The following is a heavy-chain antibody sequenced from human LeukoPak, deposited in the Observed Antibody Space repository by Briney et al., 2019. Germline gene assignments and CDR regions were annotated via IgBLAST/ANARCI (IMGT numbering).Heavy chain of an antibody. J-gene: IGHJ6*03. D-gene: IGHD6-19*01. CDR2: IYSGGST. CDR3: ARVYEWLVLTFYYYYMDV. Sequence: GGSLRLSCAASGFTVSSNYMSWVRQAPGKGLEWVSVIYSGGSTYYADSVKGRFTISRDNSKNTLYLQMNSLRAEDTAVYYCARVYEWLVLTFYYYYMDVWGKGTTVTVSS. V-gene: IGHV3-53*01. CDR1: GFTVSSNY.